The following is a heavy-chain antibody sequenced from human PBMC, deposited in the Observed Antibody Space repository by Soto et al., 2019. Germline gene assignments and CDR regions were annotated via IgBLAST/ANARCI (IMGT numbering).Heavy chain of an antibody. J-gene: IGHJ4*02. D-gene: IGHD6-13*01. CDR3: ASGASRWYPYFFDS. V-gene: IGHV1-69*01. CDR2: IIPFYNTL. Sequence: QAQVVQSGPEVRKPGSSVKVSCKASEGTFNSYAIAWVRQAPGQGLEWMGGIIPFYNTLNYAQKFQDRVTITADDSTNTVYMELSSLRSDDTAVYFCASGASRWYPYFFDSWAQGTLVTVSS. CDR1: EGTFNSYA.